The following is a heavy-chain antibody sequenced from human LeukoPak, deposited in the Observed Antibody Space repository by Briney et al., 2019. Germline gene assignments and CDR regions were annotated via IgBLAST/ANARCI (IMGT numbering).Heavy chain of an antibody. CDR3: ARELGLTLTPRPLED. CDR1: GFTFDDNV. Sequence: GGSLRLSCVTSGFTFDDNVMHWVRQFPGKGLEWVAGINWNGDKSAYADSVQGRFTISRDNAKNSLYLQMNSLTIEDTAFYYCARELGLTLTPRPLEDWGQGTLVAVSS. V-gene: IGHV3-9*01. D-gene: IGHD1-1*01. CDR2: INWNGDKS. J-gene: IGHJ4*02.